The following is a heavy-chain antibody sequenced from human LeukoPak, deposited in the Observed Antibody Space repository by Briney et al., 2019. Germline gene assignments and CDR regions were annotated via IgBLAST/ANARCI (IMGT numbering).Heavy chain of an antibody. Sequence: GGSLRLSCAASGFTFSSYEMNWVRQAPGKGLVWVSYISGSGSVIHYADSVKGRFTISRDNAKNSLYLQMNSLRAEDTAVYYCARDRASRDWSDPWGQGTLVTVSS. CDR3: ARDRASRDWSDP. CDR2: ISGSGSVI. V-gene: IGHV3-48*03. CDR1: GFTFSSYE. J-gene: IGHJ5*02.